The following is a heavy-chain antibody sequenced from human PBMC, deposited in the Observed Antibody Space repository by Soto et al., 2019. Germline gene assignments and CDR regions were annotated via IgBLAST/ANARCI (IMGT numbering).Heavy chain of an antibody. V-gene: IGHV1-69*02. CDR3: AGVVLGFGAFDP. Sequence: QVQLVQSGAEVKKPGSSVKVSCKASGGTFSSYTISWVRQAPGQGLEWMGRIIPILGIANYAQKFQGRVXIXVXXATSTAYMELSSLGSEDTAVYYCAGVVLGFGAFDPWGQGTLVTVSS. J-gene: IGHJ5*02. CDR2: IIPILGIA. D-gene: IGHD3-10*01. CDR1: GGTFSSYT.